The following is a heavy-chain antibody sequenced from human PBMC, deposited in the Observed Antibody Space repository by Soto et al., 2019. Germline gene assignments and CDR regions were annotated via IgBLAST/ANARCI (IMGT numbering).Heavy chain of an antibody. CDR2: IIPICGTV. Sequence: QVQLVQSGAEVKKPGSSVKVSCKASGGTFSSYAISWVRHAPGQGIEWMGGIIPICGTVNYAQKFQGRVTITADESTSTAYMERSRLRSEDTAVYYCARARTSSCPVGCWFDPWGQGTLVTVSS. CDR1: GGTFSSYA. D-gene: IGHD2-15*01. V-gene: IGHV1-69*12. J-gene: IGHJ5*02. CDR3: ARARTSSCPVGCWFDP.